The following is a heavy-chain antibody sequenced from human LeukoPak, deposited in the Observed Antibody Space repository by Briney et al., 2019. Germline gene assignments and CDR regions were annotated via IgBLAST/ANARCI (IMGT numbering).Heavy chain of an antibody. CDR1: GGSMNNYY. V-gene: IGHV4-59*04. D-gene: IGHD6-19*01. Sequence: SETLSLTCTVSGGSMNNYYWSWIRQPPGKGLEWIGYIYYSGSTYYNPYNPSLTSRVTMSVDTSKNQFSLKLDSVTEIDTAMYYCARNQAVAANRGAFDIWGQGTMVTVSS. CDR2: IYYSGST. CDR3: ARNQAVAANRGAFDI. J-gene: IGHJ3*02.